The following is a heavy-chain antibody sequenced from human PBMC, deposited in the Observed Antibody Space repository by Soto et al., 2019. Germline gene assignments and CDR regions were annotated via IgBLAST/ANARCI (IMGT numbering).Heavy chain of an antibody. J-gene: IGHJ6*02. D-gene: IGHD3-3*01. CDR2: ISGYNGHT. Sequence: GASVKVSCKSSGDTFISYGISWVRQARGQGLEWMGWISGYNGHTNYAQNFQGRVTLTTDTSASTAYMELSSLRSEDTAVYFCARNYDFFFCYYGPHYYRMYFWGQGSTVPGSS. CDR1: GDTFISYG. CDR3: ARNYDFFFCYYGPHYYRMYF. V-gene: IGHV1-18*04.